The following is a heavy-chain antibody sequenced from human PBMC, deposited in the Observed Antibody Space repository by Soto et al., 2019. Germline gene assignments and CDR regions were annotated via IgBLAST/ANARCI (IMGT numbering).Heavy chain of an antibody. CDR2: INPDGGAK. CDR1: GFSFSNYW. D-gene: IGHD1-1*01. CDR3: AKAVYNGNSDFGY. Sequence: EVHLVESGGGLVQPGGSLRLSCAASGFSFSNYWMNWVRQAPGKGLEWVANINPDGGAKYYVDSVKGRFSISRDNAKTSLYLQMSSLRAEDAAVYYCAKAVYNGNSDFGYWCQGNLVSVSS. V-gene: IGHV3-7*05. J-gene: IGHJ4*02.